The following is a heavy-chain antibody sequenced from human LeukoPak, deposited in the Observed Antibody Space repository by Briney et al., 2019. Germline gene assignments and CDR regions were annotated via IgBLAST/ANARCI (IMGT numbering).Heavy chain of an antibody. CDR3: ARDRGYLDY. Sequence: SETLSLTCTVSGGSISSSSYYWGWIRQPPGEGLEWIGSIYYSGSTNYNPPLKSRVTISVDTSKNQFSLKLSSVTAADTAVYYCARDRGYLDYWGQGTLVTVSS. J-gene: IGHJ4*02. CDR1: GGSISSSSYY. D-gene: IGHD3-10*01. V-gene: IGHV4-39*07. CDR2: IYYSGST.